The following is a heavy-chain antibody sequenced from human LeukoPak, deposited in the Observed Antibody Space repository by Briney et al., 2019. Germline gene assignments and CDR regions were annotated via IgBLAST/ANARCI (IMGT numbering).Heavy chain of an antibody. CDR1: GGSISSGGYY. CDR2: IYYTGSA. D-gene: IGHD6-19*01. Sequence: PSETLSLTCTVSGGSISSGGYYWGWIRQPPGKGLEWIGSIYYTGSAYYHPSLKSRVTISADTSKNQFSLKLSSVTAADAGVYYCARQYSSGWPWFDPWGQGTLVTVSS. J-gene: IGHJ5*02. CDR3: ARQYSSGWPWFDP. V-gene: IGHV4-39*01.